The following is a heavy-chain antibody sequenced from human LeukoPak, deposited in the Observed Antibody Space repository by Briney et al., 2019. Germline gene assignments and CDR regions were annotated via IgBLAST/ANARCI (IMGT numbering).Heavy chain of an antibody. D-gene: IGHD3-22*01. CDR1: GYTFTRHY. CDR3: ARGRNYYDSSDYYEGDAFDI. V-gene: IGHV1-46*01. CDR2: INPTGDAT. Sequence: ASVKLSCKASGYTFTRHYMHWVRQAPGQGLEWMGLINPTGDATRYASKFRGRLTMTRDTSTSTDYMELRSLRSEDTAIYYCARGRNYYDSSDYYEGDAFDIWGQGTMVTVSS. J-gene: IGHJ3*02.